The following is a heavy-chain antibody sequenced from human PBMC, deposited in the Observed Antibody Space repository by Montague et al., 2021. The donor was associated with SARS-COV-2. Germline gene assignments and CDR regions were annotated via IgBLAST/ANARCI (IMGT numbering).Heavy chain of an antibody. V-gene: IGHV4-61*02. CDR3: ARAHSGSWAHLDN. CDR1: GGSISSDSYY. D-gene: IGHD5-12*01. CDR2: IYTSGTT. Sequence: TLSLTCTVSGGSISSDSYYWSWIRQPAGKGLEWIGRIYTSGTTDYSFSLQSRVTISVDTSKNQFSLKLTSVTAADTAVYYCARAHSGSWAHLDNWGQGSLVTVSS. J-gene: IGHJ4*02.